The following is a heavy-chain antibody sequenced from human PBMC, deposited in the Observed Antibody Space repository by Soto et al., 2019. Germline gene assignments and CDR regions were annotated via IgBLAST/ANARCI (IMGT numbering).Heavy chain of an antibody. D-gene: IGHD5-12*01. Sequence: GGSLRLSCAASGFTFSSYSMNWVRQAPGKGLEWVSGISGSGGTTNYADSVKGRFTISRDNSKNTLYLQMNSLRAEDTAVYYCARESSGYGFDFWGLGTLVTVSS. V-gene: IGHV3-23*01. CDR1: GFTFSSYS. J-gene: IGHJ4*02. CDR3: ARESSGYGFDF. CDR2: ISGSGGTT.